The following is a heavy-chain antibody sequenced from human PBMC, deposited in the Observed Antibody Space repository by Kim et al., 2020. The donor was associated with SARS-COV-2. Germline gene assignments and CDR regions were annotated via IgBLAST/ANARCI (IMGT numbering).Heavy chain of an antibody. CDR1: GYTFTSYG. Sequence: ASVKVSCKASGYTFTSYGISWVRQAPGQGLEWMGWISAYNGNTNYAQKLQGRVTMTTDTSTSTAYMELRSLRSDDTAVYYCARDTSIWGSYRGGIWFDPWGQGTLVTVSS. J-gene: IGHJ5*02. CDR2: ISAYNGNT. V-gene: IGHV1-18*01. CDR3: ARDTSIWGSYRGGIWFDP. D-gene: IGHD3-16*01.